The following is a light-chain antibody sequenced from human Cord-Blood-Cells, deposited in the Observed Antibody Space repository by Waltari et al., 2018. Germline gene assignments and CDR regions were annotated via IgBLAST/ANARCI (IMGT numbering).Light chain of an antibody. CDR3: CSYAGSSNV. J-gene: IGLJ1*01. V-gene: IGLV2-23*03. CDR2: EGS. CDR1: SSDVGSYNL. Sequence: QSALTQPASVSGSPGQSITISCTGTSSDVGSYNLLSWYQQHPGKAPKLMIYEGSKRPSGVSNRFSGSKSGNTASLTISGLQAEDEADYYCCSYAGSSNVFGTGTKVTVL.